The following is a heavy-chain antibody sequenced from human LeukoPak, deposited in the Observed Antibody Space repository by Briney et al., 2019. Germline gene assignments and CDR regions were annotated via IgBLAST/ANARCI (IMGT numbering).Heavy chain of an antibody. CDR1: GGSISGSSYY. CDR3: AELPGDLFQAAAF. V-gene: IGHV4-39*07. Sequence: PSETLSLTCTVSGGSISGSSYYWGWIRQPPGKGLEWIGSIYYSGSTYYNPSLKSRVTISVDTSKNQFSLKLSSVTAADTAVYYCAELPGDLFQAAAFWGQGTLVTVSS. CDR2: IYYSGST. D-gene: IGHD6-13*01. J-gene: IGHJ4*02.